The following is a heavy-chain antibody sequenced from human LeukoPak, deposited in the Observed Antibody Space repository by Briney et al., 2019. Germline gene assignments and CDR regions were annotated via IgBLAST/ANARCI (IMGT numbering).Heavy chain of an antibody. CDR2: ISVYNGNT. D-gene: IGHD2-2*01. J-gene: IGHJ4*02. Sequence: GASVKVSCKASGYTFTSYNINWVRQAPGQGLEWMGWISVYNGNTNYAQKLQGRVTMTTDTSTSTAYMELRSLRSDDTAVYYCARGGYCSSTSCYVNDYWGQGTLVTVSS. V-gene: IGHV1-18*01. CDR1: GYTFTSYN. CDR3: ARGGYCSSTSCYVNDY.